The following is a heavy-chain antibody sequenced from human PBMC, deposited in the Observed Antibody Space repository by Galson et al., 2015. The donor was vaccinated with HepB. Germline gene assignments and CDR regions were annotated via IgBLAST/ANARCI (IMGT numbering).Heavy chain of an antibody. CDR3: AYGVDV. CDR2: TSYRSKWIY. J-gene: IGHJ6*02. V-gene: IGHV6-1*01. CDR1: GDSVSSNYAV. Sequence: CAISGDSVSSNYAVWNWIRQSPSRGLEWLGRTSYRSKWIYDYAESVKSRVTITPDTSKNLVSLQLHSVIPEDAAVYYCAYGVDVWGQGNPGHRLL.